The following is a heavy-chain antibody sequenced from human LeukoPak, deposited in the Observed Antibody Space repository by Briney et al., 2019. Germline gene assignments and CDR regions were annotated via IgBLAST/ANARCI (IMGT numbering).Heavy chain of an antibody. D-gene: IGHD2-2*02. CDR3: ARDRPGALLRYCSSTSCYNYFDY. J-gene: IGHJ4*02. Sequence: ASVKVSCKASGYTFTSYGISWVRQAPGQGLEWMGWISAYNGNTNYAQKLQGRVTMTTDTSTSTAYMELRSLRSDDTAVYYCARDRPGALLRYCSSTSCYNYFDYWGQGTLVTVSS. CDR2: ISAYNGNT. CDR1: GYTFTSYG. V-gene: IGHV1-18*01.